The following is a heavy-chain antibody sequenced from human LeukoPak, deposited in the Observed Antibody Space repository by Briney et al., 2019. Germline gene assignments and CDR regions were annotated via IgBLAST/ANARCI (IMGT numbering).Heavy chain of an antibody. V-gene: IGHV4-59*01. CDR1: GGSLSSYY. J-gene: IGHJ5*02. D-gene: IGHD6-13*01. Sequence: SETLSLTCTVSGGSLSSYYWSWIRQPPGKGLEWIGYIYYSGSTNYNPSLKSRVTISVDTSKNQFSLKLSSVTAADAAVYYCARFSSWQNWFDPWGQGTLVTVSS. CDR3: ARFSSWQNWFDP. CDR2: IYYSGST.